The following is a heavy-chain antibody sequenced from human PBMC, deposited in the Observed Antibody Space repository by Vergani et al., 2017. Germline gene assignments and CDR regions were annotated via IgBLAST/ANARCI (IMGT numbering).Heavy chain of an antibody. J-gene: IGHJ4*02. CDR3: ARHTTYTDS. CDR2: IYPADSDT. CDR1: EYSFGNYW. V-gene: IGHV5-51*01. Sequence: EVELVHSGPEMRKPGESLKIFCKGSEYSFGNYWIGWVRQMPGKGLEWMGIIYPADSDTRYSPSFQGQVTISADKSISTAFLQWDSLKASDTALYYCARHTTYTDSWGQGTLVTVSS. D-gene: IGHD1-1*01.